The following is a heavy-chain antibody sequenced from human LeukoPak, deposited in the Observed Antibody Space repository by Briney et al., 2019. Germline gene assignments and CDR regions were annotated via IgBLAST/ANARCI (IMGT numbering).Heavy chain of an antibody. J-gene: IGHJ4*02. CDR3: ATWAIFGVVMNFDY. CDR2: FDPEDGET. CDR1: GYTLTELS. Sequence: ASVKVSCKVSGYTLTELSMHWVRQAPGKGLEWMGGFDPEDGETIYAQKFQGRVTMTEDTSTDTAYMELSSLRSEDTAVYYCATWAIFGVVMNFDYWGQGTLVTVSS. V-gene: IGHV1-24*01. D-gene: IGHD3-3*01.